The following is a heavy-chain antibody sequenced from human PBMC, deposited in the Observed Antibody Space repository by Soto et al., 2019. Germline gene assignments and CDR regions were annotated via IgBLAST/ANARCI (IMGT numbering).Heavy chain of an antibody. CDR1: GFTFSSYG. Sequence: QVQVVESGGGVVQPGRSLRLSCAASGFTFSSYGMHWVRQAPGKGLEWVAVIWYDGSNKYYADSVKGRFTISRDNSKNTLYLQMNSLRAEDTAVYYCARANYCSGGSCYSYYYYYYGMDVWGQGTTVTVSS. D-gene: IGHD2-15*01. V-gene: IGHV3-33*01. J-gene: IGHJ6*02. CDR3: ARANYCSGGSCYSYYYYYYGMDV. CDR2: IWYDGSNK.